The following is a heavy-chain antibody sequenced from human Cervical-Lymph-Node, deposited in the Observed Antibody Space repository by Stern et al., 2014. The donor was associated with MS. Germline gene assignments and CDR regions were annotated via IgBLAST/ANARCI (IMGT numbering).Heavy chain of an antibody. CDR2: VYYSGIT. CDR1: GGSITNRDY. Sequence: QVQLVESGPGLVKPSETLSLTCTVSGGSITNRDYWGWIRQSPGKGLEWIGSVYYSGITYYRPSLQSRATISIDTSRTHFFLRLTSVTATDTAVYFCARGVTAVTNYVPNWCFDLWGRGTLVTVSS. D-gene: IGHD4-11*01. CDR3: ARGVTAVTNYVPNWCFDL. V-gene: IGHV4-39*02. J-gene: IGHJ2*01.